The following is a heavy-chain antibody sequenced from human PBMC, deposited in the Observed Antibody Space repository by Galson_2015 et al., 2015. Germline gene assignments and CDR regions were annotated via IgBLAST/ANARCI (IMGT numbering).Heavy chain of an antibody. D-gene: IGHD3-10*01. CDR3: ARDPLQASRIYSSGDY. J-gene: IGHJ4*02. CDR1: GFTFSSYW. CDR2: IKQDGGVK. V-gene: IGHV3-7*04. Sequence: SLRLSCAASGFTFSSYWMSWVRQAPGRGLEWVANIKQDGGVKYYVDSVKGRFTISRDNAKDSLYLQMNSLRAEDTAVYYCARDPLQASRIYSSGDYWGQGTLVTVSS.